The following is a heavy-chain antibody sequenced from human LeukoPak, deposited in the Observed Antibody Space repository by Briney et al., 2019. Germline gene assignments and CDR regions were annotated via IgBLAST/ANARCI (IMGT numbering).Heavy chain of an antibody. CDR2: IIPIFGTA. J-gene: IGHJ4*02. D-gene: IGHD2-2*01. V-gene: IGHV1-69*13. CDR3: ARDLGYCSSTSCFGGTYYFDY. Sequence: SVKVSCKASGYTFTSYDINWVRQAPGQGLEWMGGIIPIFGTANYAQKFQGRVTITADESTSTAYMELSSLRSEDTAVYYCARDLGYCSSTSCFGGTYYFDYWGQGTLVTVSS. CDR1: GYTFTSYD.